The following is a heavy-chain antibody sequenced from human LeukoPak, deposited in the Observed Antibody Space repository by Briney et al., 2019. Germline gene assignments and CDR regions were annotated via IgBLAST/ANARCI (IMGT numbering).Heavy chain of an antibody. CDR2: INPNSGGT. V-gene: IGHV1-2*02. D-gene: IGHD3-10*01. Sequence: VASVKVSCKASGYTFTGYYMHWVRQAPGQGLEWMGWINPNSGGTNYAQKFQGRVTMTRDTPISTAYMELSRLRSDDTAVYYCARLGLWFEREDYWGQGTLVTVSS. J-gene: IGHJ4*02. CDR3: ARLGLWFEREDY. CDR1: GYTFTGYY.